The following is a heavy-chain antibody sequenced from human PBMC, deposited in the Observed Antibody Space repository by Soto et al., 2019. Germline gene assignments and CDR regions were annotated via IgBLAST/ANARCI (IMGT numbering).Heavy chain of an antibody. CDR2: TCRYGREL. D-gene: IGHD1-1*01. J-gene: IGHJ4*02. V-gene: IGHV3-74*01. Sequence: GSLRLSCAASGFTFSTYCMHWVRHTPGTGLVWVSRTCRYGRELYYADSVKGRFTISRDDAKNTLYLQMDSLRVEDTGIYYCVRGTTAWRGMDYWGQGALVTVSS. CDR1: GFTFSTYC. CDR3: VRGTTAWRGMDY.